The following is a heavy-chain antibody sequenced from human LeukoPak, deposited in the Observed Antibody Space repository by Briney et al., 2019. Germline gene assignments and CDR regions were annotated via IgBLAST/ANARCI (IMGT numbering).Heavy chain of an antibody. J-gene: IGHJ4*02. CDR1: GFTFNDYA. V-gene: IGHV3-30-3*01. CDR2: ISYDGYDK. CDR3: ARDFFPIVDSTWYEIGY. D-gene: IGHD2-21*01. Sequence: VSPGGSLRLSCAASGFTFNDYAMYWVRQAPGKGLEWVTLISYDGYDKSYADSVRGRFTISRDNSRNTLYLQMDSLRSEDTAVYYCARDFFPIVDSTWYEIGYWGQGTLVTVSS.